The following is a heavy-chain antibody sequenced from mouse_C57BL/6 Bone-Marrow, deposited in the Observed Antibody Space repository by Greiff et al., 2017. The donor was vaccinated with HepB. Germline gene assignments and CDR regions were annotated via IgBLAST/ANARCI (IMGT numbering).Heavy chain of an antibody. CDR1: GFTFSDYG. Sequence: EVQLVESGGGLVQPGGSLKISCAASGFTFSDYGMAWVRQATRKGPEWVAFISNLAYSIYYADTVTGRFTISRENAKNTPYLKMSSLRSEDTAMYYCARHIGDGCYFYAMDYWGQGTSVTVSS. CDR3: ARHIGDGCYFYAMDY. J-gene: IGHJ4*01. CDR2: ISNLAYSI. D-gene: IGHD2-3*01. V-gene: IGHV5-15*01.